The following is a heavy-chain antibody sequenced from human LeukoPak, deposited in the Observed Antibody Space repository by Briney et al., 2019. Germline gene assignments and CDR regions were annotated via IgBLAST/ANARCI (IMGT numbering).Heavy chain of an antibody. CDR1: GGSISSSNW. Sequence: PSETLSLTCAVSGGSISSSNWWSWVRPPPGKGLEWIGSIYHSGSTYYNPSLKSRVTISVDASKNQFSLKLSSVTAADTAVYYCASEYSSSSVGGLDYWGQGTLVTVSS. CDR2: IYHSGST. J-gene: IGHJ4*02. V-gene: IGHV4-4*02. CDR3: ASEYSSSSVGGLDY. D-gene: IGHD6-6*01.